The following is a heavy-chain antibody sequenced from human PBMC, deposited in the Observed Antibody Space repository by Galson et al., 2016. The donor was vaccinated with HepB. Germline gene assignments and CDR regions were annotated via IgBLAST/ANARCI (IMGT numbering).Heavy chain of an antibody. V-gene: IGHV3-30*03. D-gene: IGHD4-23*01. CDR2: VSSDEANK. Sequence: LRLSCAASGFSFSSYGMHWVRQPPGKGLEWVALVSSDEANKFYADSVKGRFTISRDNSKNMLYLQMHSLRTEDTALYYCASDHGGNPGSDYWGQGTLVTVSS. CDR3: ASDHGGNPGSDY. J-gene: IGHJ4*02. CDR1: GFSFSSYG.